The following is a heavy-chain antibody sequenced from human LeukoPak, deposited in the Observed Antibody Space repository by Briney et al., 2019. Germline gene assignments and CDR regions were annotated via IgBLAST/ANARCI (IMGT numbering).Heavy chain of an antibody. D-gene: IGHD3-22*01. Sequence: ASVKVSCKASGGTFSSYAISWARQAPGQGLEWMGIINPSGGSTSYAQKFQGRVTMTRDTSTSTVYMELSSLRSEDTAVYYCRVVVITTVDYWGQGTLVTVSS. CDR2: INPSGGST. CDR3: RVVVITTVDY. V-gene: IGHV1-46*01. J-gene: IGHJ4*02. CDR1: GGTFSSYA.